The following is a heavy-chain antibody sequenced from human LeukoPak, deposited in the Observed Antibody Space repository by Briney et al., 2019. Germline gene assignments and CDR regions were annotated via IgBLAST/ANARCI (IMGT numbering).Heavy chain of an antibody. CDR1: GGTFSSYA. Sequence: GASVKVSCKASGGTFSSYAISWVRQAPGQGLEWMGGIIPIFGTANYAQKFQGRVTITADESTSTAYMELSSLRSEDTAVYYCAREGDDYGDYEWFDPWGQGTLVTVSS. CDR3: AREGDDYGDYEWFDP. D-gene: IGHD4-17*01. CDR2: IIPIFGTA. J-gene: IGHJ5*02. V-gene: IGHV1-69*13.